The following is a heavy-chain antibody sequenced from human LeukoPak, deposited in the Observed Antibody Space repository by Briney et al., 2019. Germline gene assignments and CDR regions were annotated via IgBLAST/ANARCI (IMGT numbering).Heavy chain of an antibody. V-gene: IGHV3-7*01. Sequence: GGSLRLSCAASGFTFSRHWMSWVRQAPQKGLEWVANIKQDGSERYYADSVKGRFTISRDNAENSLYLQMDSLRADDTAVYFCARVGSGYDIPHFDYWGQGSLLTVSS. D-gene: IGHD5-12*01. CDR1: GFTFSRHW. J-gene: IGHJ4*02. CDR3: ARVGSGYDIPHFDY. CDR2: IKQDGSER.